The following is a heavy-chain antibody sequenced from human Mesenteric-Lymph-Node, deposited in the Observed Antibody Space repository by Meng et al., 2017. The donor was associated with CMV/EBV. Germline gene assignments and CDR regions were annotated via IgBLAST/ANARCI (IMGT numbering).Heavy chain of an antibody. CDR3: ARELLVPRVYYYGMDV. CDR2: TYYRSKWYN. V-gene: IGHV6-1*01. J-gene: IGHJ6*02. Sequence: SQTLSLTCAISGDSVSSNSAAWNWIRQSPSRGLEWLGRTYYRSKWYNDYAVSVKSRISINSDTSKNQFSLQLNSVTPEDTAVYYCARELLVPRVYYYGMDVWGQGTTVTVSS. CDR1: GDSVSSNSAA.